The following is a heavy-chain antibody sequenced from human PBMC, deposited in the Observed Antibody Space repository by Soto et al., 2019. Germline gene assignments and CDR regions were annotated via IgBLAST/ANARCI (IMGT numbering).Heavy chain of an antibody. CDR1: GFTFISYA. J-gene: IGHJ4*02. CDR2: VSGSGDST. CDR3: ARDRAGTYPLDY. Sequence: GGSLRLSCTTSGFTFISYAMSWVRQAPGKGLEWVSGVSGSGDSTYYADSVKGRFIISRDNSKSTLYLQMNSLRAEDTAVYYCARDRAGTYPLDYWGQGTLVTVSS. V-gene: IGHV3-23*01. D-gene: IGHD1-7*01.